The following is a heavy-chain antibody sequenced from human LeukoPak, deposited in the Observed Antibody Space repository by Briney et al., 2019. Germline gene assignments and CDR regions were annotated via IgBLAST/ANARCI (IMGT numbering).Heavy chain of an antibody. J-gene: IGHJ6*03. V-gene: IGHV3-23*01. D-gene: IGHD2-2*02. Sequence: RPGGSLRLSCAASGFTFSSYAMSWVRQAPGKGLEWVSGISASGASTYYADSVKGRFTISRDNSKNTLYLQMNSLRAEDTAVYYCAKDEIKIPMDVWGKGTTVTVSS. CDR2: ISASGAST. CDR1: GFTFSSYA. CDR3: AKDEIKIPMDV.